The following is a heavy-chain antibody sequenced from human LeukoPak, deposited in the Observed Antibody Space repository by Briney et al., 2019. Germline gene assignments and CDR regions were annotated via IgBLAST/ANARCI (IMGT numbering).Heavy chain of an antibody. CDR1: GYTFTSYY. J-gene: IGHJ4*02. Sequence: ASVKVSCKASGYTFTSYYIHWVRQAPGQGLEWVGIINPSGGSTTYGQNFQGRVTMTTDTSTSTAYMELRSLRSDDTAVYYCARIPLPYYDYVWGSYLQVYFDYWGQGTLVTVSS. CDR2: INPSGGST. D-gene: IGHD3-16*02. V-gene: IGHV1-46*01. CDR3: ARIPLPYYDYVWGSYLQVYFDY.